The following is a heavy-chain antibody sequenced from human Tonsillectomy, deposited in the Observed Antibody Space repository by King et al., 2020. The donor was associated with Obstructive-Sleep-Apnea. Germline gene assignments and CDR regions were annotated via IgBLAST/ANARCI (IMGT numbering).Heavy chain of an antibody. D-gene: IGHD3-10*01. V-gene: IGHV3-30-3*01. CDR1: GFTFSSYA. CDR2: ISYDGSNK. J-gene: IGHJ6*02. Sequence: VQLVESGGGVVPPGRSLRLSCAASGFTFSSYAMHWVRQAPGKGLEWVAVISYDGSNKYYADSVKGRFTISRDNSKNTLYLQMNSLRAEDTAVYYCARDRAGMDVWGQGTTVTVSS. CDR3: ARDRAGMDV.